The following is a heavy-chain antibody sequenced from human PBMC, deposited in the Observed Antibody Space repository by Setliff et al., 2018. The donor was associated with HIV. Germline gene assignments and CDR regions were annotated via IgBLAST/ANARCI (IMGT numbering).Heavy chain of an antibody. CDR1: GYSISSGYY. CDR3: ARDRMPMASWVPDK. D-gene: IGHD2-2*01. CDR2: IYHSGSI. V-gene: IGHV4-38-2*02. Sequence: PSETLSLTCTVSGYSISSGYYWDWIRQPPGKGLQWIGSIYHSGSIYYNPSLKSRVTMSVDTSKNQFSLNLSSVTAADTAVYYCARDRMPMASWVPDKWGQGTLVTVSS. J-gene: IGHJ4*02.